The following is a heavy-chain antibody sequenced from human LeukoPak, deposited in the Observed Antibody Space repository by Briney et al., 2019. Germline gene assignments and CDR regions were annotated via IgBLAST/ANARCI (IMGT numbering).Heavy chain of an antibody. CDR3: AREYYGSSGYYNDY. CDR2: ISYSGGP. D-gene: IGHD3-22*01. Sequence: SETLSLTCTVSGGSISSYHWSWIRQPPGKGLEWIGYISYSGGPNYNPSHKSRVTISVDTSKNQFSLKLTSVTAADTAVYYYAREYYGSSGYYNDYWGQGALVTVSS. V-gene: IGHV4-59*01. CDR1: GGSISSYH. J-gene: IGHJ4*02.